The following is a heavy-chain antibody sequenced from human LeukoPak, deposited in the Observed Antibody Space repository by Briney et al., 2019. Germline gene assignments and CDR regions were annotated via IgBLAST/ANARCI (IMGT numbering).Heavy chain of an antibody. CDR1: GGSIFSSNSY. J-gene: IGHJ5*02. CDR3: ARIYSSSWFLNWFDP. CDR2: IYYSGNT. V-gene: IGHV4-39*07. D-gene: IGHD6-13*01. Sequence: PSETLSLTCTVSGGSIFSSNSYWGWIRQPPGKGLEWIGSIYYSGNTYYNASLKSRVTISVDTSKNQFSLKLNSVTAADTAVYYCARIYSSSWFLNWFDPWGQGTLVTVSS.